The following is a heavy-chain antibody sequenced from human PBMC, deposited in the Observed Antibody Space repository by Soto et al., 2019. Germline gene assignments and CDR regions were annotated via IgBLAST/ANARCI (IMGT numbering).Heavy chain of an antibody. J-gene: IGHJ4*02. V-gene: IGHV1-8*01. CDR2: MNPNRGNT. CDR3: AXSVEWLASFDY. Sequence: QVQLVQSGAEVKKPGASVKVSCKASGYTFTSYDINWVRQATGQGLEWMGWMNPNRGNTGYAQKFQGRVTMTRNTXXXXXXXXXXXXXXXXXXXXXXAXSVEWLASFDYWGQGTLVTVSS. CDR1: GYTFTSYD. D-gene: IGHD6-19*01.